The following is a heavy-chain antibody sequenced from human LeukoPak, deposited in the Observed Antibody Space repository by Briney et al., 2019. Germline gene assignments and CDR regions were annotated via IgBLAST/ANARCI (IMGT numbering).Heavy chain of an antibody. J-gene: IGHJ2*01. Sequence: SETLSLTCTVSGGSISSYYWSWIRQPPGKGLEWIGYIYYSGSTNYNPSLKSRVTISVDTSKNQFSLRLSSVTAADTAVYYCARAPYYYGSGSTAFDLWGRGTLVTVSS. D-gene: IGHD3-10*01. V-gene: IGHV4-59*01. CDR3: ARAPYYYGSGSTAFDL. CDR2: IYYSGST. CDR1: GGSISSYY.